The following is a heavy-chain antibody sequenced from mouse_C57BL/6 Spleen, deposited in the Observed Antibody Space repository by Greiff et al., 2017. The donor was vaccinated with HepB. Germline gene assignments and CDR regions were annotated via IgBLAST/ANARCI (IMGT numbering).Heavy chain of an antibody. D-gene: IGHD2-3*01. V-gene: IGHV14-4*01. CDR1: GFNIKDDY. CDR2: IDPDNGDT. J-gene: IGHJ3*01. Sequence: EVQLQQSGAELVRPGASVKLSCTASGFNIKDDYMHWVKQRPEQGLEWIGWIDPDNGDTEYASKFQGKATITADTSSNTAYLQLSSLTSEDTAVYYCTLYDGYLGWFAYWGQGTLVTVSA. CDR3: TLYDGYLGWFAY.